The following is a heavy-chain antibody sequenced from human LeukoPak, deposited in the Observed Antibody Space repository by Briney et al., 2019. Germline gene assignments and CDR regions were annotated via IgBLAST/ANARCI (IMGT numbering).Heavy chain of an antibody. CDR1: GGSISSYY. CDR2: IYYSGST. V-gene: IGHV4-59*01. J-gene: IGHJ5*02. CDR3: ARAPPPFSGQGFDP. Sequence: SETLSLTCTVSGGSISSYYWSWIRQPPGKGLEWIGYIYYSGSTNYNPSLKSRVTISVDTSKNQFSLKLSSVTAADTAVYYCARAPPPFSGQGFDPWGQGTLVTVSS. D-gene: IGHD3-10*01.